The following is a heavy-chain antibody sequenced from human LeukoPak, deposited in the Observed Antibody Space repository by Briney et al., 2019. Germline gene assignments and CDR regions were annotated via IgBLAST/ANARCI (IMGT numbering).Heavy chain of an antibody. D-gene: IGHD3-10*01. J-gene: IGHJ4*02. CDR3: AKIWFGELGFDY. CDR2: ISGSGGST. CDR1: GFTFSSYG. Sequence: GGSLRLSCAASGFTFSSYGMHWVRQAPGKGLEWVSAISGSGGSTYYADSVKGRFTISRDNSKNTLYLQMNSLRAEDTAVYYCAKIWFGELGFDYWGQGTLVTVSS. V-gene: IGHV3-23*01.